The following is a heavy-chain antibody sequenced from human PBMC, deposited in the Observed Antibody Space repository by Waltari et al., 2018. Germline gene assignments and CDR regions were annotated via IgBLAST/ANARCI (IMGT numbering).Heavy chain of an antibody. D-gene: IGHD3-10*01. CDR2: ISGRGGST. CDR3: ARVVHYYGSGTAQNWFDP. CDR1: GFTFSSYA. V-gene: IGHV3-23*01. Sequence: EVQLLESGGGLVQPGGSLRLSCAASGFTFSSYAMSWVRQAPGKGLEWVSAISGRGGSTYSADSVKGRFTISRDNSKNTLYLQMNSLRAEDTAVYYCARVVHYYGSGTAQNWFDPWGQGTLVTVSS. J-gene: IGHJ5*02.